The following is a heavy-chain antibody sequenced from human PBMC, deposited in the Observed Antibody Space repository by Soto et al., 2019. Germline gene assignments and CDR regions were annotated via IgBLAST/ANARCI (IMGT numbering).Heavy chain of an antibody. V-gene: IGHV1-69*01. J-gene: IGHJ6*02. Sequence: QVQLVQSGAEVKKPGSSVKVSCKASGGTFSSYAISWVRQAPGQGLEWMGGIIPIFGTANYAQKFQGRVTITADESTSTAYMELSSLRSEDTAVYYCARDLPELSQPRNWGMDVWGQGTTVTVSS. D-gene: IGHD1-20*01. CDR1: GGTFSSYA. CDR2: IIPIFGTA. CDR3: ARDLPELSQPRNWGMDV.